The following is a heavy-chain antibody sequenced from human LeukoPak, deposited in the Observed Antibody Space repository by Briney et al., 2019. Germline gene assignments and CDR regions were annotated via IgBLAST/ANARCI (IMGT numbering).Heavy chain of an antibody. CDR2: INPNSGGT. J-gene: IGHJ4*02. Sequence: ASVKVSCKASGYTFTGYYMHWVRQAPGQGLEWMGWINPNSGGTNYAQKFKGRVTMTRDTSISTACMELSRLRSDDTAVYYCAREPAGFEYYLDYWGQGTLVTVSS. CDR3: AREPAGFEYYLDY. D-gene: IGHD3-10*01. CDR1: GYTFTGYY. V-gene: IGHV1-2*02.